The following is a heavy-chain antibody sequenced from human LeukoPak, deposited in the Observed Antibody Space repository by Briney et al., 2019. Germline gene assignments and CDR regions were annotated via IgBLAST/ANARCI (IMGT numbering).Heavy chain of an antibody. CDR2: ISGSGGST. CDR1: GFTVSSNY. Sequence: GGSLRLSCAASGFTVSSNYMSWVRQAPGKGLEWVSAISGSGGSTYYADSVKGRFTISRDNSKNTLYLQMNSLRAEDTAVYYCAKFSYYYGSGSPWGYMDVWGKGTTVTISS. D-gene: IGHD3-10*01. V-gene: IGHV3-23*01. CDR3: AKFSYYYGSGSPWGYMDV. J-gene: IGHJ6*03.